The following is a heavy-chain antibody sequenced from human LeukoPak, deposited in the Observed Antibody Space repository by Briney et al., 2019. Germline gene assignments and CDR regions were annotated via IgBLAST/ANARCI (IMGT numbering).Heavy chain of an antibody. CDR3: ARESPPYYYGSSGYYYVGYFDF. CDR2: IFYTGST. V-gene: IGHV4-39*07. Sequence: SETLSLTCTVSGGSISNSSFYWGWIRQPPGKGLEWIGSIFYTGSTNHNPSLKSRVTISVDASKNQFSLKLQSVTAADTALYYCARESPPYYYGSSGYYYVGYFDFWSLGTLVTVSS. J-gene: IGHJ4*02. CDR1: GGSISNSSFY. D-gene: IGHD3-22*01.